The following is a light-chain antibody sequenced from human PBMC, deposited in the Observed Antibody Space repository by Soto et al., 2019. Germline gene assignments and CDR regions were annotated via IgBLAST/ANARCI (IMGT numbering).Light chain of an antibody. V-gene: IGKV3-20*01. J-gene: IGKJ1*01. CDR3: QQYGRSPTWT. CDR1: QNLISDY. Sequence: EIVLTQSPGTLSLSPGERATLSCRASQNLISDYLAWYQQKPGQPPRLLIYGASRRATGIPDRFSGSGSGTDFTLNISTLEPEDSAVYYCQQYGRSPTWTFVQGTKVEIK. CDR2: GAS.